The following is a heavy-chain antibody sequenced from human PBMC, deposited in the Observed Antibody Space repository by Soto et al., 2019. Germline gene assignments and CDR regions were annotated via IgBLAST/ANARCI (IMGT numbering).Heavy chain of an antibody. J-gene: IGHJ5*02. V-gene: IGHV1-2*02. CDR2: INAHSGGK. Sequence: ASVKVSCKASGFSFTGYYIHWLRQAPGQGLEWMGWINAHSGGKEYSQKFQGRVTLTRDTSIATAYLTLTSLTSDDTALYYCAKDLTRQLAYWLDPWGQGTQVTVSS. CDR3: AKDLTRQLAYWLDP. CDR1: GFSFTGYY. D-gene: IGHD6-6*01.